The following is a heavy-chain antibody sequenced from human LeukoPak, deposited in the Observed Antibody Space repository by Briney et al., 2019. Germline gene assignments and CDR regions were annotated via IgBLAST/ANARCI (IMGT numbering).Heavy chain of an antibody. Sequence: PSETLSLTCAVYGGSFSGYYWSWIRQPPGKGLEWIGEINHSGSTNYNPSLKSRVTISVDTSKNQFSLRLSSVTAADTAVYYCAVRKRRTYYYDSSGYHFDYWGQGTLVTVSS. CDR2: INHSGST. J-gene: IGHJ4*02. D-gene: IGHD3-22*01. V-gene: IGHV4-34*01. CDR3: AVRKRRTYYYDSSGYHFDY. CDR1: GGSFSGYY.